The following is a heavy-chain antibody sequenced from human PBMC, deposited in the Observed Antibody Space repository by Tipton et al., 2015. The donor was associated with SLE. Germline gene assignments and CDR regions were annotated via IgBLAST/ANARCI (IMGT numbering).Heavy chain of an antibody. J-gene: IGHJ6*03. CDR2: INHSGST. D-gene: IGHD3-10*01. CDR3: ARQGPLWYYYYYMDV. V-gene: IGHV4-34*01. CDR1: GGSFSGYY. Sequence: LRLSCAVYGGSFSGYYWSWIRQPPGKGLEWIGEINHSGSTNYNPSLKSRVTISVDTSKNQFSPKLSSVTAADTAVYYCARQGPLWYYYYYMDVWGKGTTVTVSS.